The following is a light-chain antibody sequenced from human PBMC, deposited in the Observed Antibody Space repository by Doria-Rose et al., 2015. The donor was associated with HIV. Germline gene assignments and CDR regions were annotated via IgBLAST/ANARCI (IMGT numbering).Light chain of an antibody. CDR1: SSDVGGSNY. CDR2: EVN. V-gene: IGLV2-8*01. J-gene: IGLJ1*01. Sequence: QSVLIQPPSASGSPGQSVTVSCTGTSSDVGGSNYVSWYQQHPGKAPKLMIYEVNKRPSGVPDRFSGSKSGNTASLTVSGLQAEDEADYYCSSYAGSNHYVFGTGTKVTVL. CDR3: SSYAGSNHYV.